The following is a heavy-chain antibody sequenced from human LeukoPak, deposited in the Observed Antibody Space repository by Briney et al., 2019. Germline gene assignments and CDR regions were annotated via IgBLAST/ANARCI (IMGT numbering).Heavy chain of an antibody. Sequence: ASVKVSCKASGSTFTSYYMHWVRQAPGQGLEWMGIINPSGGSTSYAQKFQGRVTMTRDTSTSTVYMELSSLRSEDTAVYYCARDLGRLQFWFDPWGQGTLVTVSS. D-gene: IGHD5-24*01. CDR2: INPSGGST. J-gene: IGHJ5*02. CDR1: GSTFTSYY. CDR3: ARDLGRLQFWFDP. V-gene: IGHV1-46*01.